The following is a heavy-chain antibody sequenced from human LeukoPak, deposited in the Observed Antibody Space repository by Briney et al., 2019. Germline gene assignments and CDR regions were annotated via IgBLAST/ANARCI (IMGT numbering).Heavy chain of an antibody. CDR3: ARSGKIYFDWLLDY. V-gene: IGHV3-48*04. CDR1: GFIFSTYN. D-gene: IGHD3-9*01. Sequence: GGSLRLSCTASGFIFSTYNMNWVRQAPGKGLEWVSYIGRSGTTIHYADSVKGRFTSSWDNAKKSLYLQMNSLRAEDTAVYYCARSGKIYFDWLLDYWGQGTLVTVSS. J-gene: IGHJ4*02. CDR2: IGRSGTTI.